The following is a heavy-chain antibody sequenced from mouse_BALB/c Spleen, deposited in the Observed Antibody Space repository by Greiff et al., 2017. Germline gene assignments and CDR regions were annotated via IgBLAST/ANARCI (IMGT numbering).Heavy chain of an antibody. CDR2: IDPANGNT. CDR1: GFNIQDTY. D-gene: IGHD2-1*01. J-gene: IGHJ4*01. Sequence: VQLQQSGAELVKPGASVKLSCTASGFNIQDTYMHWVKQRPEQGLEWIGRIDPANGNTKYDPKFQGKATITADTSSNTAYLQLSSLTSEDTAVYYCARSGYGNYGGYAMDDWGQGSAGTVSS. V-gene: IGHV14-3*02. CDR3: ARSGYGNYGGYAMDD.